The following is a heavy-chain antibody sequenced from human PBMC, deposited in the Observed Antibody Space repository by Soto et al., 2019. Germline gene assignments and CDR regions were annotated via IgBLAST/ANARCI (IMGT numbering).Heavy chain of an antibody. CDR1: GYRFTGLD. CDR3: ARGVTAGVDY. Sequence: GASVEACSKASGYRFTGLDINWERQTTGQGLEWMGWIEPSSGRTGYAQKFQGRVTMTRDTSINTAYMELSSLTSDDTAFYYCARGVTAGVDYWGQGTMVTVSS. V-gene: IGHV1-8*01. D-gene: IGHD1-26*01. J-gene: IGHJ4*02. CDR2: IEPSSGRT.